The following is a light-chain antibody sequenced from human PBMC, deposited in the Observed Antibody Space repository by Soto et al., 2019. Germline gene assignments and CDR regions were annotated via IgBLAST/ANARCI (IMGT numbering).Light chain of an antibody. V-gene: IGLV7-46*01. J-gene: IGLJ2*01. Sequence: QAVVTQEPSLTVSPGGTVTLTCGSSTGPVTSGHYPYWFQQKPGQAPRTLIYDTTYKHSWTPARFSGSLLGGKAALTLSGAQPEDEAEYYCLLSYSGAGGGVFGGGTQPTVL. CDR2: DTT. CDR1: TGPVTSGHY. CDR3: LLSYSGAGGGV.